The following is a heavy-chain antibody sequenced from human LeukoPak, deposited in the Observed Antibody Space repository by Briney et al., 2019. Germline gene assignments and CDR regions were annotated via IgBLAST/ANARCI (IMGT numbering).Heavy chain of an antibody. CDR1: GGSFCGYY. Sequence: SETLSRTCAVYGGSFCGYYWSWIRQPPGKGLEGSGEINHSGSTNDNTSLKSLVTISVDTSKKQFSLKLSSVTAADTAVYYCARRYSSRWYGGVWFDPWGQGTMVTVSS. D-gene: IGHD6-13*01. J-gene: IGHJ5*02. CDR2: INHSGST. V-gene: IGHV4-34*01. CDR3: ARRYSSRWYGGVWFDP.